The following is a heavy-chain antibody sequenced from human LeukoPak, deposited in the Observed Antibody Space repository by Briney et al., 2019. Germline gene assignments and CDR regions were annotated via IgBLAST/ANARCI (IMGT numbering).Heavy chain of an antibody. V-gene: IGHV3-30-3*01. Sequence: GGSLRLSCAASGFTFSSYAMHWVRQAPGKGLEWVAVISYDGSNKYYADPVKGRFTISRDNSKNTLYLQMNSLRAEDTAVYYCARDTAAAGYNWFDPWGQGSLVTVSS. CDR1: GFTFSSYA. CDR2: ISYDGSNK. J-gene: IGHJ5*02. CDR3: ARDTAAAGYNWFDP. D-gene: IGHD6-13*01.